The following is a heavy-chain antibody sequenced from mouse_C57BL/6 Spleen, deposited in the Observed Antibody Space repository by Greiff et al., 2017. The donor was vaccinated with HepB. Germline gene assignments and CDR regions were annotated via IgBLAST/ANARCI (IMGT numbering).Heavy chain of an antibody. CDR1: GFSFNTYA. CDR3: VRHGDYDEYYAMDY. D-gene: IGHD2-4*01. Sequence: DVMLVESGGGLVQPKGSLKLSCAASGFSFNTYAMNWVRQAPGKGLEWVARIRSKSNNYATYYADSVKDRFTISRDDSESMLYLQMNNLKTEDTAMYYCVRHGDYDEYYAMDYWGQGTSVTVSS. V-gene: IGHV10-1*01. CDR2: IRSKSNNYAT. J-gene: IGHJ4*01.